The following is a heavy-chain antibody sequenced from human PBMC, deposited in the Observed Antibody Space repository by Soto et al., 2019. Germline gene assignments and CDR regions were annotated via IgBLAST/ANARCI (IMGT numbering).Heavy chain of an antibody. V-gene: IGHV3-30*18. J-gene: IGHJ6*02. CDR3: AKDDSGIVVVPAGKYYYYYYGMDV. D-gene: IGHD2-2*01. CDR2: ISYDGSNK. CDR1: GFTFSSYG. Sequence: QVQLVESGGGVVQPGRSLRLSCAASGFTFSSYGMHWVRQAPGKGLEWVAVISYDGSNKYYADSVKGRFTISRDNSKNTLYLQMNSLRAEDTAVYYCAKDDSGIVVVPAGKYYYYYYGMDVWGQGTTVTVSS.